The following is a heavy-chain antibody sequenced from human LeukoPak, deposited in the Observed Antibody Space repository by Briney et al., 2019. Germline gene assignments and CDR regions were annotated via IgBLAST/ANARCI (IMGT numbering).Heavy chain of an antibody. J-gene: IGHJ3*02. Sequence: PSETLSLTCAVPGGSISSSNWWSWVRRPPGKGLEGIGEIYHSGSTNYNPSLKSRVTISVDKSKTQFSLKLSSVTAADTAVYYCAEVRGAFDIWGQGTMVTVSS. CDR1: GGSISSSNW. V-gene: IGHV4-4*02. CDR3: AEVRGAFDI. CDR2: IYHSGST. D-gene: IGHD3-10*01.